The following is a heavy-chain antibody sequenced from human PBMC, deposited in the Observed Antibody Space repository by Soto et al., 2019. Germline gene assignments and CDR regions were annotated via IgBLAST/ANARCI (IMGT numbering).Heavy chain of an antibody. J-gene: IGHJ4*02. D-gene: IGHD3-16*01. CDR3: ASDGNGQRGSTH. CDR1: GFTVSNNF. Sequence: VQLVESGGGLIQAGGSLRLSCAVSGFTVSNNFMMWVRQAPGKELEWVSLIYSGGSISYADSVKGRFTISRDGSMNMLYLQMNSLTAEDTAVYYCASDGNGQRGSTHWGQGTLVNVSS. CDR2: IYSGGSI. V-gene: IGHV3-53*02.